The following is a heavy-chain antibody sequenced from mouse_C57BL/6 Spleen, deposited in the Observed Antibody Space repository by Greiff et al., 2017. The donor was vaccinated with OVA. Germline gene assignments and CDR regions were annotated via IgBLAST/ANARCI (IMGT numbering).Heavy chain of an antibody. CDR2: ISNGGGST. J-gene: IGHJ4*01. CDR3: ARQDYYGSSYDAMDY. CDR1: GFTFSDYY. V-gene: IGHV5-12*01. Sequence: EVKVEESGGGLVQPGGSLKLSCAASGFTFSDYYMYWVRQTPEKRLEWVAYISNGGGSTYYPDTVKGRFTISRDNAKNTLYLQMSRLKSEDTAMYYCARQDYYGSSYDAMDYWGQGTSVTVSS. D-gene: IGHD1-1*01.